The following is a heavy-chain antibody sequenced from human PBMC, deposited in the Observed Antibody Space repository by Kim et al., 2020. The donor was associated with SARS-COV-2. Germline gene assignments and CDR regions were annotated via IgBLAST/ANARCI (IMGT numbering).Heavy chain of an antibody. Sequence: GKSLKISCKGSGYSFTSYWISWVRQMPGKGLEWMGRIDPSDSYTNYSPSFQGHVTISADKSISTAYLQWSSLKASDTAMYYCARHGGLLYDILTGYHFDPWGQGTLVTVSS. J-gene: IGHJ5*02. CDR2: IDPSDSYT. D-gene: IGHD3-9*01. CDR3: ARHGGLLYDILTGYHFDP. CDR1: GYSFTSYW. V-gene: IGHV5-10-1*01.